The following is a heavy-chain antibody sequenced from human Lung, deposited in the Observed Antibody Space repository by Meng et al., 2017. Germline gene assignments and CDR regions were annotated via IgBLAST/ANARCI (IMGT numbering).Heavy chain of an antibody. V-gene: IGHV4-61*08. J-gene: IGHJ4*02. CDR3: AKGGTVVNLGY. CDR1: LYSFSSVGSH. Sequence: LCHAYPVSLYSFSSVGSHCGWFTQPQGKGLEWIGDVYFSGSTTNNPSLKIRVTISLDTSKNQFTLKLNSVTSADTAVYYCAKGGTVVNLGYWGPRTLVTVSS. D-gene: IGHD2-21*01. CDR2: VYFSGST.